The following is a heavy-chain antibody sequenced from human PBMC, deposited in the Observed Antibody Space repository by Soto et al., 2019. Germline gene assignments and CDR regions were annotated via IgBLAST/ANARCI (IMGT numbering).Heavy chain of an antibody. Sequence: QAQLVESGGGLVKPGGSLRLSCVGSGFTFSDYYMSWIRQAPGKGPEWVSYISGSTPTTSYADSVRGRFTISRDNTKNSLFLQMNSLRAEDTAVYYCTRRKYNNGFVVFDYWGQGTLVTVSS. CDR3: TRRKYNNGFVVFDY. D-gene: IGHD5-18*01. CDR1: GFTFSDYY. CDR2: ISGSTPTT. J-gene: IGHJ4*02. V-gene: IGHV3-11*01.